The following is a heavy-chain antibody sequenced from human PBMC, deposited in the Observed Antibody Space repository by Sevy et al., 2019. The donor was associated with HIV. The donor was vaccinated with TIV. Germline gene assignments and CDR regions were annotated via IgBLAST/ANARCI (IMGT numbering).Heavy chain of an antibody. V-gene: IGHV4-4*07. CDR1: GDSITNYY. CDR2: MFSSGSI. Sequence: SETLSLTCTFSGDSITNYYWNWIRQPAGKALEWIGRMFSSGSITYNPSLKSRVTLSVDMSKNQFSLNLSSVSAADTAVYYCASSPYVMGERPNWYFDLWGPGTLVTVSS. J-gene: IGHJ2*01. D-gene: IGHD1-26*01. CDR3: ASSPYVMGERPNWYFDL.